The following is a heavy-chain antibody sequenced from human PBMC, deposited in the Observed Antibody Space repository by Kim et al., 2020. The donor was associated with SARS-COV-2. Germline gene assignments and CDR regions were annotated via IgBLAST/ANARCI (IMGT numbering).Heavy chain of an antibody. J-gene: IGHJ4*02. D-gene: IGHD1-1*01. CDR3: ARALRGVLDY. V-gene: IGHV3-33*01. Sequence: NKYYADSVKGRFTITRDNSKNTLYLQMNSLRAEDTAVYYCARALRGVLDYWGQGTLVPVSS. CDR2: NK.